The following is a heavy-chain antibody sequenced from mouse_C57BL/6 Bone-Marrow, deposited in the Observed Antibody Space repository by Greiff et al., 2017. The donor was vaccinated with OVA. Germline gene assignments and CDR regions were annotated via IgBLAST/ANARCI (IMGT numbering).Heavy chain of an antibody. V-gene: IGHV1-50*01. D-gene: IGHD2-2*01. CDR2: IDPSDSYT. CDR3: ARNYYGYDGYFDV. Sequence: QVQLQQPGAELVKPGASVKLSCKASGYTFTSYWMQWVKQRPGQGLEWIGEIDPSDSYTNYNQKFKGQATLTVDTSSSTAYMQLSSLTSEDSAVYYCARNYYGYDGYFDVWGTGTTVTVSS. CDR1: GYTFTSYW. J-gene: IGHJ1*03.